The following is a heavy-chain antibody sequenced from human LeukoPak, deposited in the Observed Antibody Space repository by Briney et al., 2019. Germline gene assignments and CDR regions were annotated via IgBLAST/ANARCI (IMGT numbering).Heavy chain of an antibody. J-gene: IGHJ6*02. V-gene: IGHV4-59*01. CDR2: MYYSRTT. D-gene: IGHD4-23*01. Sequence: SETLSLTCTVSGDSISSYYWSWIRQPPRKGREWIGYMYYSRTTNYNPSLKSRVSMSVDTSKNQFSLKLSSVTAADTAVYYCAGNSATYSYYAMDVWGQGTTVTVSS. CDR3: AGNSATYSYYAMDV. CDR1: GDSISSYY.